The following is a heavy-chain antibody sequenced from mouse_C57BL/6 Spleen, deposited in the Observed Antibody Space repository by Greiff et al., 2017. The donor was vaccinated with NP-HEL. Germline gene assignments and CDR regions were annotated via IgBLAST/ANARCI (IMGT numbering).Heavy chain of an antibody. J-gene: IGHJ3*01. CDR1: GFTFSSYA. D-gene: IGHD1-1*01. V-gene: IGHV5-9-1*02. CDR2: ISSGGDYI. Sequence: DVKLVESGEGLVKPGGSLKLSCAASGFTFSSYAMSWVRQTPEKRLEWVAYISSGGDYIYYADTVKGRFTISRDNARNTLYLQMSSLKFEDTAMYYCTRESSHYYGSSWFAYWGQGTLVTVSA. CDR3: TRESSHYYGSSWFAY.